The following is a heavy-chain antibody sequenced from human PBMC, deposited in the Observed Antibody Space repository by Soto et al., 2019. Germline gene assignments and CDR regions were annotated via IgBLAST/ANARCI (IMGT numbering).Heavy chain of an antibody. V-gene: IGHV4-61*08. Sequence: SETLSLTCTVSGGSISSGDYYWSWIRQPPGKGLEWIGYIYYSGSTNYNPSLKSRVTISVDTSKNQFSLKLSSVTAADTAVYYCARAETPGYYPNNWFDPWGQGTLVTVSS. D-gene: IGHD3-22*01. CDR1: GGSISSGDYY. CDR2: IYYSGST. J-gene: IGHJ5*02. CDR3: ARAETPGYYPNNWFDP.